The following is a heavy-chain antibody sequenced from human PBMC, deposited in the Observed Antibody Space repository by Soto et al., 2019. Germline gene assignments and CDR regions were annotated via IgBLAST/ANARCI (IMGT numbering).Heavy chain of an antibody. D-gene: IGHD1-1*01. CDR1: SDSSITHN. CDR3: ARQGVGNVHGLEDV. Sequence: QVQQQESGPGLVKPSETLSLTCTVSSDSSITHNWSWIRQTPGKGLEWIGYIYKTGGTSYNPSLNTRVSIYMGTSTNHLSPKLSYVTDADTAVAYCARQGVGNVHGLEDVWGQGTTVTVSS. V-gene: IGHV4-59*08. CDR2: IYKTGGT. J-gene: IGHJ6*02.